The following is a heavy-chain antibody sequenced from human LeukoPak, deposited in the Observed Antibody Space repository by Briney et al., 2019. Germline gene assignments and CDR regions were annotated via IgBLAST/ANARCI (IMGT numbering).Heavy chain of an antibody. CDR1: GYTFTSYG. V-gene: IGHV1-18*01. D-gene: IGHD6-19*01. CDR2: ISAYNGNT. Sequence: GASVKVSCKASGYTFTSYGVSWVRQAPGQGLEWMGWISAYNGNTNYAQKLQGRVTMTTDTSTSTAYMELRSLRSDDTAVYYCARDRPGIAVAGTGLVWGQGTLVTVSA. J-gene: IGHJ4*02. CDR3: ARDRPGIAVAGTGLV.